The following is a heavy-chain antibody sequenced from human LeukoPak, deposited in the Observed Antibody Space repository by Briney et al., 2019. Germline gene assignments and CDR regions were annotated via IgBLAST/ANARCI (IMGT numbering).Heavy chain of an antibody. Sequence: ASVKVSCKASGYTFTGYYMHWVRQAPGQGLEWMGWINPNSGGTNYAQKFQGWVTMTRDTSISTAYMVLSRLRSDDTAVYYCARATAVATMKAFDYWGQGTLVTVSS. V-gene: IGHV1-2*04. CDR3: ARATAVATMKAFDY. D-gene: IGHD5-12*01. CDR2: INPNSGGT. J-gene: IGHJ4*02. CDR1: GYTFTGYY.